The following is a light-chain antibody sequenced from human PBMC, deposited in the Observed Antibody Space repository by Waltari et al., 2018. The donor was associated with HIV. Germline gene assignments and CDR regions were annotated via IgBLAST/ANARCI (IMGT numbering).Light chain of an antibody. V-gene: IGLV1-51*01. CDR2: DTE. J-gene: IGLJ3*02. Sequence: QSVLTQPPSVSEAPGQKVTISCPGNSSNIGNNFVSWYQQFPGTAPKLLIYDTEKRPSGIPERFSGSKSGTSATLGITGLQTGDEAVYYCGTWDSSLSAGVFGGGTKVTVL. CDR1: SSNIGNNF. CDR3: GTWDSSLSAGV.